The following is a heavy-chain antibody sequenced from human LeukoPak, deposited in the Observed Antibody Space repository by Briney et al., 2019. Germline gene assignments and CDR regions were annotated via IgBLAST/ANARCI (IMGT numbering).Heavy chain of an antibody. CDR2: ISPGDSDT. CDR3: ARSLDSYGTFDY. Sequence: PGASLEIYCQGPGYIFTNYWIGWVRQLPAKGLECMGIISPGDSDTRHSPSFQVQVTISADKSISTAYLQLSSLKASDTAMYYCARSLDSYGTFDYWGQGTLVTVSA. J-gene: IGHJ4*02. CDR1: GYIFTNYW. V-gene: IGHV5-51*01. D-gene: IGHD5-18*01.